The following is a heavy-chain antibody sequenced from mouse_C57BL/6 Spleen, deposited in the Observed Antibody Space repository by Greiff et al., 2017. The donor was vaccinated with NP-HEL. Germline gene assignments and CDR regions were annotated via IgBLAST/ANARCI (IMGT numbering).Heavy chain of an antibody. J-gene: IGHJ3*01. V-gene: IGHV3-6*01. CDR2: ISYDGSN. D-gene: IGHD1-1*01. CDR1: GYSITSGYY. Sequence: EVKLQESGPGLVKPSQSLSLTCSVTGYSITSGYYWNWIRQFPGNKLEWMGYISYDGSNNYNPSLKNRISITRDTSKNQFFLKLNSVITEDTATYYCASALRTWFAYWGQGTLVTVSA. CDR3: ASALRTWFAY.